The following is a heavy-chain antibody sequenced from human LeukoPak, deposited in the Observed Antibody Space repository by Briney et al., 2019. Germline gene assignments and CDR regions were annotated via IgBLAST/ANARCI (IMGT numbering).Heavy chain of an antibody. CDR2: IYYSGRT. CDR3: AREGLDSSGYRSDAFDI. CDR1: GGSISSSSYY. J-gene: IGHJ3*02. V-gene: IGHV4-39*02. D-gene: IGHD3-22*01. Sequence: SETLSLTCTDSGGSISSSSYYWGWIRQPPGKGLEWIGNIYYSGRTYYNPSLKSRVTISLDTSKNQFSLKLISVTAADTAVYYCAREGLDSSGYRSDAFDIWGQGTMVTVSS.